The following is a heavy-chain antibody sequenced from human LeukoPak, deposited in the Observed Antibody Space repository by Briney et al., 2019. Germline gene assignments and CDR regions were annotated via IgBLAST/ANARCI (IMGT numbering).Heavy chain of an antibody. Sequence: SETLSLTCTVSGGSISSYYWRWIRQPPGKGLEWIGYFYYSGSTNYNPSLKSRVTISVDTSKNQFSLKLSSVTAADTAVYYCARYYYYYGMDVWGQGTTVTVSS. V-gene: IGHV4-59*08. CDR1: GGSISSYY. J-gene: IGHJ6*02. CDR3: ARYYYYYGMDV. CDR2: FYYSGST.